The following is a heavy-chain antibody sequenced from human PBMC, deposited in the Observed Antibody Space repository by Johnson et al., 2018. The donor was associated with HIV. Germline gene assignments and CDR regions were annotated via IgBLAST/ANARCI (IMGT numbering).Heavy chain of an antibody. D-gene: IGHD1-26*01. CDR1: GFTFSSYW. J-gene: IGHJ3*02. CDR2: IKTDGSST. V-gene: IGHV3-74*02. CDR3: AKVGAKVPDAFDI. Sequence: VQLVESGGGVVQPGRSLRLSCAASGFTFSSYWMHWVRQVPGKGLMWVSRIKTDGSSTWYADSVKGRFTISRDNAKNTLYLQMNSLRAEDTAVYYCAKVGAKVPDAFDIWGQGTMVTVSS.